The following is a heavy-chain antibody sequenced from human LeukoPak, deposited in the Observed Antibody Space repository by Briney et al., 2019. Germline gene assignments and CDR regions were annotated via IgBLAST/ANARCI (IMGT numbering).Heavy chain of an antibody. V-gene: IGHV3-53*01. CDR2: IYRDGSM. D-gene: IGHD3-3*01. CDR3: ARVSRDFWSGYYFDY. Sequence: GGSLRLSCAASGFTVSSTHMSWVRQAPGKGLEWVSLIYRDGSMLYADSVKGRFTISRDNAKNSLYLQMNSLRAEDTAVYYCARVSRDFWSGYYFDYWGQGTLVTVSS. J-gene: IGHJ4*02. CDR1: GFTVSSTH.